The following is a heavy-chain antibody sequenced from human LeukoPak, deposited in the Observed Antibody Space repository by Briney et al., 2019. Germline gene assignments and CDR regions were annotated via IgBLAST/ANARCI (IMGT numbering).Heavy chain of an antibody. D-gene: IGHD2-2*03. V-gene: IGHV3-30*18. CDR2: IWYGGSNT. J-gene: IGHJ4*02. CDR1: GFTFRTYG. Sequence: PGRSXXLXCGAWGFTFRTYGMQWXXXXPXXXXXXXAXIWYGGSNTYYAASVKGRFTISRDNSKNTLYLQMNSLRAEDTAVYYCAKDGDSKLHGYYFDYWGQGTLVTVSS. CDR3: AKDGDSKLHGYYFDY.